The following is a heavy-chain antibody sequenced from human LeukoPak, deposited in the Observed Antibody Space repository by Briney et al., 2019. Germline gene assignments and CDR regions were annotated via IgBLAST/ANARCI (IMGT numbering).Heavy chain of an antibody. V-gene: IGHV3-30-3*01. CDR1: GFTFSSYA. CDR2: ISYDGSKK. D-gene: IGHD3-16*01. J-gene: IGHJ4*02. CDR3: ARGESYRFDY. Sequence: GGSLRLPCAVSGFTFSSYAVHWVRQVPGKGLEWVAVISYDGSKKYYADSVEGRFTISRDNSKNTLYLQMNSLRVEDTAVYYCARGESYRFDYWGQGTLVTVSS.